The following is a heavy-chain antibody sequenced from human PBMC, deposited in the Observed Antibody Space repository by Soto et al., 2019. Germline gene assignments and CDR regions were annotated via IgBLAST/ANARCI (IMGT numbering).Heavy chain of an antibody. CDR1: GGSISSGGYY. Sequence: QVQLQESGPGLVKPSQTLSLTCTVSGGSISSGGYYWSWIRQHPGKGLEWIGYIYYSGSTYYNPSLKSLVTISVDTSTNLFSLKLSSVTAADTAVYYCARDRITIFGVARDYSYGMDVWGQGTTVTVSS. J-gene: IGHJ6*02. CDR2: IYYSGST. CDR3: ARDRITIFGVARDYSYGMDV. V-gene: IGHV4-31*01. D-gene: IGHD3-3*01.